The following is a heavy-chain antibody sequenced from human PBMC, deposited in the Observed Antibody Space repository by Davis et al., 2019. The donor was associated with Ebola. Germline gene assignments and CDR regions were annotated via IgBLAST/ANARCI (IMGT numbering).Heavy chain of an antibody. V-gene: IGHV4-30-4*01. D-gene: IGHD3-22*01. CDR1: GGSIRSGDYY. CDR3: ARVGVIHYYYDSSGYYGVRAFDI. CDR2: IYYSGST. Sequence: SETLSLTCTVSGGSIRSGDYYWSWIRQPPGKGLEWIGYIYYSGSTYYNPSLKSRVTISVDTSKNQFSLKLSSVTAADTAVYYCARVGVIHYYYDSSGYYGVRAFDIWGQGTMVTVSS. J-gene: IGHJ3*02.